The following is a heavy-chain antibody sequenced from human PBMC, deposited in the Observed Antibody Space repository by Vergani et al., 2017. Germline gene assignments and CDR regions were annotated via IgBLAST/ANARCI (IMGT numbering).Heavy chain of an antibody. CDR2: ISYTGSN. J-gene: IGHJ4*01. CDR3: SIFRRFIMSATDSYPFDY. Sequence: QVQLEESGPGLVKPSETLSLTCTVSGVSITSFYWAWVRQPPGKGLEWIGLISYTGSNNYNSSLPSRVSMSVDTSKNQFSLNLSSVTAADTAIYYCSIFRRFIMSATDSYPFDYWGHGTLVTVSS. D-gene: IGHD2-21*01. V-gene: IGHV4-59*01. CDR1: GVSITSFY.